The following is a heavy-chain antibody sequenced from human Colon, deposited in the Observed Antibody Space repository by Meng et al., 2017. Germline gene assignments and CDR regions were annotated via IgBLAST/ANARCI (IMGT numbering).Heavy chain of an antibody. CDR1: GLTFSRSG. Sequence: GGSLRLSCATSGLTFSRSGMHWVRQAPGKGLEGVAVIWSDGSKQYYADSVKGRFTISRDNSKNTLYLQMNSLRDDDTAVYYCARDKGTYYLDYWGQGTLVTVSS. V-gene: IGHV3-33*01. J-gene: IGHJ4*02. CDR3: ARDKGTYYLDY. CDR2: IWSDGSKQ. D-gene: IGHD3-10*01.